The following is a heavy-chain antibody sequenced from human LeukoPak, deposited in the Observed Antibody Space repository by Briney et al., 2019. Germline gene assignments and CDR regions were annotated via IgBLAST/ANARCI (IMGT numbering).Heavy chain of an antibody. V-gene: IGHV3-21*01. D-gene: IGHD2-21*02. CDR1: GFTFSSYS. J-gene: IGHJ4*02. Sequence: PGGSLRLSCAASGFTFSSYSMNWVRQAPGKGLEWVSSISSSSSYIYYADSVKGRFTISRDNAKNSLYLQMNSLRAEDTAVYYCATHPAYCGGDCYSDYWGQGTLVTVSS. CDR3: ATHPAYCGGDCYSDY. CDR2: ISSSSSYI.